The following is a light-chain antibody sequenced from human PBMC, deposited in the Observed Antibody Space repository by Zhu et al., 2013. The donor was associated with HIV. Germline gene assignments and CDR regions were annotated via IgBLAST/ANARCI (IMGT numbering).Light chain of an antibody. V-gene: IGKV3-11*01. CDR1: QSVGSY. Sequence: IVLTQSPATLSLSPGERATLSCRASQSVGSYLAWYQQRPGQAPRLLIYDASSRATGIPARFSGSGSGTDFTLTISSLEPEDFAVYYCQQRSNWPPSLTFGGGTKVEFK. J-gene: IGKJ4*01. CDR3: QQRSNWPPSLT. CDR2: DAS.